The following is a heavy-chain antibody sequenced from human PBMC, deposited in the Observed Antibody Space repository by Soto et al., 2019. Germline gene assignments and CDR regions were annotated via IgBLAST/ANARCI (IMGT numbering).Heavy chain of an antibody. CDR1: GCSVRDGSYY. J-gene: IGHJ5*02. CDR2: IYHSGST. CDR3: AGYTWNYYFDP. D-gene: IGHD1-7*01. Sequence: ASETLSLTCTVSGCSVRDGSYYWAWLRQPPGKGLEWIGHIYHSGSTIYTPSLKSRVTRSRDTSTSQCSLNLNSMTAADTAVYYCAGYTWNYYFDPWGQGTLVTVSS. V-gene: IGHV4-61*01.